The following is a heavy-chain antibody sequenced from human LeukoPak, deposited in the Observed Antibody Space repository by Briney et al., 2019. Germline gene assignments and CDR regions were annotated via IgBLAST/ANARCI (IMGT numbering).Heavy chain of an antibody. Sequence: AGSRRPSCPASGFTFTTYWMHWVRHDPRKSLVWVSRINADGSTTTYADSVKGRFTISREKAENTLYLQMNSLRAEDTAVYYCARGGRYYDSSGYSEYWGQGTLVTVSS. J-gene: IGHJ4*02. CDR2: INADGSTT. V-gene: IGHV3-74*01. CDR1: GFTFTTYW. D-gene: IGHD3-22*01. CDR3: ARGGRYYDSSGYSEY.